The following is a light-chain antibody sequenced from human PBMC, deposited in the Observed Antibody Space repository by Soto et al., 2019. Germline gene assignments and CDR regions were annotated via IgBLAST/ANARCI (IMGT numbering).Light chain of an antibody. V-gene: IGKV3-11*01. CDR1: QSVSSY. CDR2: DAS. CDR3: PQRSNWPPTWT. Sequence: EIVLTQSPATLSLSPGERATLSCRASQSVSSYLAWYQQKPGQAPRLLIYDASNRATGIPARFSGSGSGTDLTLTISSLEPEDFAVYYCPQRSNWPPTWTFGQGTKVEIK. J-gene: IGKJ1*01.